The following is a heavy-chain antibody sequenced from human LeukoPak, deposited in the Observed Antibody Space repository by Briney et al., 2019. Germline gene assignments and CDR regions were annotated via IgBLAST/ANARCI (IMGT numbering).Heavy chain of an antibody. D-gene: IGHD3-9*01. V-gene: IGHV4-38-2*02. Sequence: AETLSLTCTVSGYSISSIHCWGWIRQAPGKGLEWIGTICQSGNTYYSPSLRSRVVLSLDTSKNEISLRLRSVTAADTAVYYCARVCCYFDSGSNPNWFDPWGQGTRLTVAS. CDR3: ARVCCYFDSGSNPNWFDP. J-gene: IGHJ5*02. CDR1: GYSISSIHC. CDR2: ICQSGNT.